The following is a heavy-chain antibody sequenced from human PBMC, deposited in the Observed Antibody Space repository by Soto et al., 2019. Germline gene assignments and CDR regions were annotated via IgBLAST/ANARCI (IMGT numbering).Heavy chain of an antibody. J-gene: IGHJ4*02. Sequence: QVQLVESGGGVVQPGRSLRLSCAASGFTFSSAAMHWVRQAPGRGLEWLAFISSDEKQKYSADSMQGLFIISRDNSNNTLYLQMNSLRPEDTAVYYCARDSSLLYSFRSGSDFWGQGTLVTVSS. CDR2: ISSDEKQK. CDR1: GFTFSSAA. V-gene: IGHV3-30*04. D-gene: IGHD3-10*01. CDR3: ARDSSLLYSFRSGSDF.